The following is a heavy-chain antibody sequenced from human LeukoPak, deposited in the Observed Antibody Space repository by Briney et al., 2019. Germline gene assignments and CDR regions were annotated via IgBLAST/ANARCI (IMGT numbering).Heavy chain of an antibody. CDR1: GYSISSGYY. V-gene: IGHV4-38-2*02. CDR2: IYTSGST. Sequence: SETLSLTCTVSGYSISSGYYWGWIRQPPGKGLEWIGRIYTSGSTNYNPSLKSRVTMSVDTSKNQFSLKLSSVTAADTAVYYCARRRITMVRGPKGVWFDPWGQGTLVTVSS. CDR3: ARRRITMVRGPKGVWFDP. D-gene: IGHD3-10*01. J-gene: IGHJ5*02.